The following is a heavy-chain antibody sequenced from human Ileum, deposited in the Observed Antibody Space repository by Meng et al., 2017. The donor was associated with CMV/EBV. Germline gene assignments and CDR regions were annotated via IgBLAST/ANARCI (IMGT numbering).Heavy chain of an antibody. CDR1: GFTFSSYW. V-gene: IGHV3-74*01. D-gene: IGHD6-13*01. CDR2: INSDGSST. CDR3: FLAAAGTDYFDD. J-gene: IGHJ4*02. Sequence: GGSLRLSCAASGFTFSSYWMHWVRQAPGKGLVWVSRINSDGSSTTYADSVRGRFTISRDNAKNTLYLQMKGLRAEDTAVYYCFLAAAGTDYFDDWGQGTLVTVSS.